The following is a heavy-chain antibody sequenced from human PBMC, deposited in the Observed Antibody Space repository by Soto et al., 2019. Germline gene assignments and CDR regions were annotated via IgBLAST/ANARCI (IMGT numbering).Heavy chain of an antibody. V-gene: IGHV3-74*01. CDR2: IKSDGSST. CDR3: ARETRYSTSFDY. Sequence: GGSLRLSCAASGFTFSSYWMHWVRQGPGKGLVWVSRIKSDGSSTSYADSVKGRFTISRDNAKNTLYLQMSSLRAEDTAVYYCARETRYSTSFDYWGQGTLVTVSS. J-gene: IGHJ4*02. D-gene: IGHD2-2*01. CDR1: GFTFSSYW.